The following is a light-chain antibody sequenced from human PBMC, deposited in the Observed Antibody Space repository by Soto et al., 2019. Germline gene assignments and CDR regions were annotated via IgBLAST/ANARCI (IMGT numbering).Light chain of an antibody. V-gene: IGKV1-5*01. CDR3: QQYSSDAT. J-gene: IGKJ1*01. CDR1: QSISSW. Sequence: DIQMTQSPSTLSASVGDRVTITCRASQSISSWLAWYQQKPGKAPKLLIYDASSLESGVPSRFSGSGSGTEFTLTISSLQPDDFATYYCQQYSSDATFGQGTKVDIK. CDR2: DAS.